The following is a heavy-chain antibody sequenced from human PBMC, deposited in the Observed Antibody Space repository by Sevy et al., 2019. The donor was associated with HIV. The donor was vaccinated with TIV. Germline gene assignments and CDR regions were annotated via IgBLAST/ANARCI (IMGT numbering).Heavy chain of an antibody. CDR1: GFTFSSYE. D-gene: IGHD2-2*02. Sequence: GGSLRLSCAASGFTFSSYEMNWVRQAPGKGLEWVSYISSSGSTIYYADSVKCRFTISRDNAKNSLYLQMNSLRAEDTAVYYCASRGYCSSTSCYTDYWGQGTLVTVSS. CDR2: ISSSGSTI. CDR3: ASRGYCSSTSCYTDY. J-gene: IGHJ4*02. V-gene: IGHV3-48*03.